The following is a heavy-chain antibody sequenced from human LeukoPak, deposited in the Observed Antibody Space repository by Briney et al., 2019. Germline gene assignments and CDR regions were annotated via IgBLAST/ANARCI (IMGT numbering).Heavy chain of an antibody. Sequence: PSETLSLTCAVYGGSFSGYYWSWIRQPPGKGLEWIGSIYYSGSTYYNPSLKSRVTVSVDTSKNQFSLKLSSVTAADTAVYYCARRSGSYYNRWFDPWGQGTLVTVSS. V-gene: IGHV4-34*01. CDR3: ARRSGSYYNRWFDP. J-gene: IGHJ5*02. CDR1: GGSFSGYY. CDR2: IYYSGST. D-gene: IGHD3-10*01.